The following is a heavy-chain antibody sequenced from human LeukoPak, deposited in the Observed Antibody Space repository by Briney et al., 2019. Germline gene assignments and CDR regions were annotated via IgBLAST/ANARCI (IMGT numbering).Heavy chain of an antibody. J-gene: IGHJ4*02. D-gene: IGHD5-18*01. CDR3: AMYTYASPFDY. Sequence: GASVKVSCKASGYTFTNYYIHWERQAPGQGLEWMGLINPSGGSTGYAQKFKGRVTMTRDMSTTTVYMELSSLRSEDTAIYYCAMYTYASPFDYWGQGTLVTVSS. CDR2: INPSGGST. CDR1: GYTFTNYY. V-gene: IGHV1-46*01.